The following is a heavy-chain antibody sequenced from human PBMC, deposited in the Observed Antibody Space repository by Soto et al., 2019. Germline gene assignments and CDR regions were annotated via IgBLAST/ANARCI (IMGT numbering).Heavy chain of an antibody. J-gene: IGHJ5*02. V-gene: IGHV1-3*01. CDR1: GYTFTSYA. CDR3: ARDGYCSSTSCYPNWFDP. Sequence: ASVKVSCKASGYTFTSYAMHWVRQAPGQRLEWMGWINAGNGNTKYSQKFQGRVTITRDTSASTAYMELSSLRSEDTAVYYCARDGYCSSTSCYPNWFDPWGQGTLVTVSS. CDR2: INAGNGNT. D-gene: IGHD2-2*03.